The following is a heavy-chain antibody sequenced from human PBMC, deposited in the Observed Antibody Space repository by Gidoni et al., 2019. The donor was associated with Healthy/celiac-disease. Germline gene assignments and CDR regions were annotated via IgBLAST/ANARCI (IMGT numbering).Heavy chain of an antibody. CDR3: ASGSGLVTLGDY. CDR2: ISYDGSNK. D-gene: IGHD3-3*01. Sequence: VQLVESGGGVVQPGRSLRPSCAASGFTFSSYARHWVRLAPGKGLEWVAVISYDGSNKYDADAEKGRFTISRDNSKNTLYLQMNSLRAEDTAVYYCASGSGLVTLGDYWGQGTLVTVSS. CDR1: GFTFSSYA. J-gene: IGHJ4*02. V-gene: IGHV3-30*04.